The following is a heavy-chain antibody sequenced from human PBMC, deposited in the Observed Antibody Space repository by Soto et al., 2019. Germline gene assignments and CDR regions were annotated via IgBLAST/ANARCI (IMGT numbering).Heavy chain of an antibody. CDR2: IYYRGRT. V-gene: IGHV4-31*03. J-gene: IGHJ4*02. CDR3: AGRRDGYSYYFDY. D-gene: IGHD2-15*01. CDR1: GGSITSGGYY. Sequence: QVQLQESGPGLVKPSQTLSLTCTVSGGSITSGGYYWSWIRQHPGKALEWIGYIYYRGRTYYNPSLKSRGTISGDTSKNQFSLKLSSVTAADTAVYYCAGRRDGYSYYFDYWGQGTLVTVSS.